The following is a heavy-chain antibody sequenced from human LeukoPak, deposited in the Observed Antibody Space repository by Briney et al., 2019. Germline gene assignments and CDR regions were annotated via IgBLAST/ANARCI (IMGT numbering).Heavy chain of an antibody. CDR3: ASIQQIRGLTVFDY. D-gene: IGHD3-10*01. Sequence: PSETLSLTCGVSGGSFSDYYLSWVRQSPGKGLEWIGEINLSGRTTYNPSLKSRVTLSVGTSQIQFSLKLTSVTAADTAVYYCASIQQIRGLTVFDYWGQGALVTVSS. CDR1: GGSFSDYY. V-gene: IGHV4-34*01. J-gene: IGHJ4*02. CDR2: INLSGRT.